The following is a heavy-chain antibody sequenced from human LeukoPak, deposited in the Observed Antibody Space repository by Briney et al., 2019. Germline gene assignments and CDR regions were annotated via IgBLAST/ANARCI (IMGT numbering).Heavy chain of an antibody. CDR3: ARHPGQGYFDWLSHGDYFDY. CDR1: GFTFSDDY. V-gene: IGHV3-11*01. CDR2: ISSSGTTI. J-gene: IGHJ4*02. Sequence: GGSLRLSCAASGFTFSDDYMSHIRQAPGKGLEWVSYISSSGTTIYYADSVKGRFTISRDNAKNSLSLQMNSLRAEDTALYYCARHPGQGYFDWLSHGDYFDYWGQGTLVTVSS. D-gene: IGHD3-9*01.